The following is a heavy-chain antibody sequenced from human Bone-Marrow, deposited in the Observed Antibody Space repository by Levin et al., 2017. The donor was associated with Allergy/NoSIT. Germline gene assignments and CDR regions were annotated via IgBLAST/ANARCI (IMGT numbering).Heavy chain of an antibody. J-gene: IGHJ4*02. CDR3: AKDLAAFDYGSGTSPDY. V-gene: IGHV3-30*18. CDR1: GFTFSTFG. Sequence: GGSLRLSCAASGFTFSTFGMHWVRQAPGKGLEWVAVTSHDGSNTYFADSVKGRLTISRDNSKSTVYLQMNSLRPEDTAVYYCAKDLAAFDYGSGTSPDYWGQGTLVTVSS. CDR2: TSHDGSNT. D-gene: IGHD3-10*01.